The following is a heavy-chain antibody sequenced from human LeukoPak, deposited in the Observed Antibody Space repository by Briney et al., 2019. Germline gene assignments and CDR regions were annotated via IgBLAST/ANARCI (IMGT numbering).Heavy chain of an antibody. V-gene: IGHV1-2*02. CDR3: AIDLMVRGIISPFFNY. Sequence: ASVKVSCKASGYTFTAYHIHWVRQAPGQGLEWMGWINPYSGGTKYPQKFQGRVTMTVDTSINTAYMELSRLRSEDTAVYYCAIDLMVRGIISPFFNYWGQGTLVTVSS. CDR2: INPYSGGT. CDR1: GYTFTAYH. J-gene: IGHJ4*02. D-gene: IGHD3-10*01.